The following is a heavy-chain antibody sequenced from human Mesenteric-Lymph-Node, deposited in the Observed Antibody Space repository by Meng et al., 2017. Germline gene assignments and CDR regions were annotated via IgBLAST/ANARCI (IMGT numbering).Heavy chain of an antibody. V-gene: IGHV3-30*07. J-gene: IGHJ6*02. CDR1: GLTVSSNY. Sequence: GESLKISCVGFGLTVSSNYMSWVRQAPGKGLEWMAVISHDGSNEYYADSVKGRVTVSRDNSKKTLYLQMNSLRAEDTAVYYCARDLDLPVLAVAGNGYGMDVWGQGTTVTVSS. CDR3: ARDLDLPVLAVAGNGYGMDV. D-gene: IGHD6-19*01. CDR2: ISHDGSNE.